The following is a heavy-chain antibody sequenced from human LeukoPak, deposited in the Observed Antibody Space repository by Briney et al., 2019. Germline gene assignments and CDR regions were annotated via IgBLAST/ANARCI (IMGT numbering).Heavy chain of an antibody. Sequence: EPGGSLRLSCAASGFTFSSYAMHWVRQAPGKGLEWVAVISYDGSNKYYADSVKGRFTISRDNSKNTLYLQMNSLRAEDTAVYYCARDAPGKSILWFGELFTYWGQGTLVTVSS. CDR1: GFTFSSYA. J-gene: IGHJ4*02. CDR3: ARDAPGKSILWFGELFTY. D-gene: IGHD3-10*01. V-gene: IGHV3-30*04. CDR2: ISYDGSNK.